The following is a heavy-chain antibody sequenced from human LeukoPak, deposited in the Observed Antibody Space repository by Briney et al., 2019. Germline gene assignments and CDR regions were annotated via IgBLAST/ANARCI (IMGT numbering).Heavy chain of an antibody. CDR3: ASFSYYDSSGFDY. CDR1: GYSLTSYW. D-gene: IGHD3-22*01. Sequence: GESLNISCKGSGYSLTSYWIGWMRQMPGKGLVLMGIIYPGDSDTRYSPSFQGQVTISADKSISTAYLQWSSLKASDTAMYYCASFSYYDSSGFDYWGQGTLVTVSS. CDR2: IYPGDSDT. V-gene: IGHV5-51*01. J-gene: IGHJ4*02.